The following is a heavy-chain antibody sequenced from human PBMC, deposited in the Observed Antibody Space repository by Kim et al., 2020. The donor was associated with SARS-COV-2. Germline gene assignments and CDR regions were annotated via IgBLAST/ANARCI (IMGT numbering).Heavy chain of an antibody. CDR3: ARVRGDYGDYWYFDL. D-gene: IGHD4-17*01. J-gene: IGHJ2*01. Sequence: PPLKSRVTISVDTSKNPVSLTLSSVTAADTAVYYCARVRGDYGDYWYFDLWGRGTLVTVSS. V-gene: IGHV4-59*01.